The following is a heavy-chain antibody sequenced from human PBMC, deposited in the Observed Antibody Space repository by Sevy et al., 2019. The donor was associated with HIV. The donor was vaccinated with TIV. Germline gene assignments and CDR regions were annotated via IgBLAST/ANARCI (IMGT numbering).Heavy chain of an antibody. Sequence: GGSLRLSCTASGFTFGDYAMSWFRQAPGKGLEWVGFIRSKAYGGTTEYAASVKGRFTISRDDSNSIAYLQMNSLKTEDTAVYYCTRASDYDYVWGSYRYYYYYYGMDVWGQWTTVTVSS. CDR3: TRASDYDYVWGSYRYYYYYYGMDV. J-gene: IGHJ6*02. CDR1: GFTFGDYA. CDR2: IRSKAYGGTT. D-gene: IGHD3-16*02. V-gene: IGHV3-49*03.